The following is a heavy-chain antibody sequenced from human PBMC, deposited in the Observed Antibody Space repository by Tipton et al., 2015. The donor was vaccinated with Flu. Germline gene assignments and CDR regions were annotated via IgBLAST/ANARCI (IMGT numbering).Heavy chain of an antibody. CDR2: IHRSGNT. J-gene: IGHJ5*02. CDR3: AWRDYSNYVSEPKNWFDP. Sequence: TLSLTCSVSGDSIGYTYYWGWIRQPPGKGLEWIGNIHRSGNTYHNPSLKSRVTMSVDSSKNQFSLRLTSVTAADTAVYYCAWRDYSNYVSEPKNWFDPWGQGTLVTVSS. D-gene: IGHD4-11*01. V-gene: IGHV4-38-2*01. CDR1: GDSIGYTYY.